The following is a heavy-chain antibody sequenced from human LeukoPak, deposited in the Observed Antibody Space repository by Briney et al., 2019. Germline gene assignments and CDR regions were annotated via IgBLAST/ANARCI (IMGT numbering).Heavy chain of an antibody. Sequence: NPGGSLRLSCEASGFTFSSYEMNWVRQAPGKGLEWVSSISSSSSYIYYADSVKGRFTISRDNAKNSLYLQINSLRAEDTAVYYCARDKEGWLRYYFDYWGQGTLVTVSS. D-gene: IGHD5-12*01. V-gene: IGHV3-21*01. CDR1: GFTFSSYE. J-gene: IGHJ4*02. CDR2: ISSSSSYI. CDR3: ARDKEGWLRYYFDY.